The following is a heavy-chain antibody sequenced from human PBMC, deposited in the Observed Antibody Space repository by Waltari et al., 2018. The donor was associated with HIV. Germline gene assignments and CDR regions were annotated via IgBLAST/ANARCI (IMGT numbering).Heavy chain of an antibody. CDR2: IYTSGST. CDR1: GGSISSGSYY. V-gene: IGHV4-61*02. D-gene: IGHD3-22*01. CDR3: ARANYYDSSGYYPGWNYFDY. J-gene: IGHJ4*02. Sequence: QVQLQESGPGLVKPSQTLSLTCTVSGGSISSGSYYWNRIRQPAGKGMEWIGRIYTSGSTNYNPSLKSRVTISVDTSKNQFSLKLSSVTAADTAVYYCARANYYDSSGYYPGWNYFDYWGQGTLVTVSS.